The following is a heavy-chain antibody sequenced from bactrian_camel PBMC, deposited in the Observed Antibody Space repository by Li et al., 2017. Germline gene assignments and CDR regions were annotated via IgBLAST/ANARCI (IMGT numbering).Heavy chain of an antibody. CDR1: GSIYSSYC. Sequence: VQLVESGGGSVQTGGSLRLSCAASGSIYSSYCMGWFRQAPGKEREGVAAIDSDGDTGYADSAKGRFTISRDNAKNIFYLEMNRLKSEDTAMYYCAAEVAPRMGAAVAGWLLLAAHEYKSWGQGTQVTVS. D-gene: IGHD3*01. CDR3: AAEVAPRMGAAVAGWLLLAAHEYKS. J-gene: IGHJ4*01. CDR2: IDSDGDT. V-gene: IGHV3S53*01.